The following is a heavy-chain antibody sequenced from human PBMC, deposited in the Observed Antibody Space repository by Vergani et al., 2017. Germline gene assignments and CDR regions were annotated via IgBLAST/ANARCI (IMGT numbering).Heavy chain of an antibody. V-gene: IGHV1-18*01. CDR2: ISAYNGNT. CDR3: ARLQRADYYGSGSDDAFDI. J-gene: IGHJ3*02. Sequence: QVQLVQSGAEVKKPGASVKVSCKASGYTFTSYGISWVRQAPGQGLEWMGWISAYNGNTNYAQKLQGRVTMTTDTSTSTAYMELRSLRSDDTAVYYCARLQRADYYGSGSDDAFDIWGQGTMVTVSS. D-gene: IGHD3-10*01. CDR1: GYTFTSYG.